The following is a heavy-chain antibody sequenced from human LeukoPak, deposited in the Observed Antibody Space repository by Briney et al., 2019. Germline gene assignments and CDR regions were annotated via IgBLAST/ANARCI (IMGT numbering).Heavy chain of an antibody. CDR2: IYPNSGGT. CDR3: ARADYSNHLLDQ. V-gene: IGHV1-2*02. D-gene: IGHD4-11*01. Sequence: ASVKVSCKASGYTFTVYYIHWVRQAPGQGLEWMGWIYPNSGGTNYAQKFQGSVTMTRDTSIRTAYMELSRLTSDDTAVYYCARADYSNHLLDQWGQGTLVTVSS. J-gene: IGHJ4*02. CDR1: GYTFTVYY.